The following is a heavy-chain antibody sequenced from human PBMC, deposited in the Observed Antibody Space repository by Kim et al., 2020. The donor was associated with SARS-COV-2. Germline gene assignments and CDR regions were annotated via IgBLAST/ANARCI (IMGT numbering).Heavy chain of an antibody. D-gene: IGHD3-22*01. CDR1: GFTFNNAW. V-gene: IGHV3-15*01. CDR2: IRSKINGGTA. J-gene: IGHJ4*02. Sequence: GGSLRLSCAASGFTFNNAWMTWVRQAQGKGLEWVGRIRSKINGGTADYAAPVEGRFTISRDDSKNMLFLQMDSLKTEDTAVYYCARDAFMRDSDSFYHYYYFDDWGQGSLVTVSS. CDR3: ARDAFMRDSDSFYHYYYFDD.